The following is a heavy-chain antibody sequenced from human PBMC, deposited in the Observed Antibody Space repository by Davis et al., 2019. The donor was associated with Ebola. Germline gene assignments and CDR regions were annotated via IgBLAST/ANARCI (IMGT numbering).Heavy chain of an antibody. D-gene: IGHD6-6*01. CDR1: VGTFSSYA. CDR2: IIPIFGTA. J-gene: IGHJ5*02. V-gene: IGHV1-69*13. CDR3: ARGRWVAARWFDP. Sequence: SVKVSCKASVGTFSSYAISWVRQAPGQGLEWLGGIIPIFGTANYAQKFQGRVTITADESTSTAYVELGSLRFEDTAVYYCARGRWVAARWFDPWGQGTLVTASS.